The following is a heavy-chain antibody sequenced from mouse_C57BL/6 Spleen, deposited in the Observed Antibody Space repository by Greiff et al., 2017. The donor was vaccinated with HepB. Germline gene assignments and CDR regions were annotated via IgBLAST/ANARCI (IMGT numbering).Heavy chain of an antibody. CDR2: INPSSGYT. D-gene: IGHD5-1*01. J-gene: IGHJ1*03. CDR1: GYTFTSYW. CDR3: AGVRRDFDD. Sequence: VQLQQSGAELAKPGASVKMSCKASGYTFTSYWMHWVKQRPGQGLEWIGYINPSSGYTKYNQKFKDKATLTADKSSSTAYMQLGSLTYEDSAVYDCAGVRRDFDDWGTGTTVTVSS. V-gene: IGHV1-7*01.